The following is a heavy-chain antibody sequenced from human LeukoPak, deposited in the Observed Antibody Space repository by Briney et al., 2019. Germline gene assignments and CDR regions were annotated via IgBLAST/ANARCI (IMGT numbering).Heavy chain of an antibody. V-gene: IGHV3-74*01. Sequence: GGSLRLSCAASGFTFSSYSMHWVRQAPGEGLVWVSRIGTDGSTTGYADSVKGRFTISRDKVKNTVYLQMNSLRVEDTAVYYCTNSNWYIRNWGQETLVTVSS. CDR3: TNSNWYIRN. CDR1: GFTFSSYS. CDR2: IGTDGSTT. J-gene: IGHJ4*02. D-gene: IGHD1/OR15-1a*01.